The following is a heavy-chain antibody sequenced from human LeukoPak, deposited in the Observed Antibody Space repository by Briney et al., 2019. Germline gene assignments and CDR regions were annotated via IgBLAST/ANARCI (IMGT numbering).Heavy chain of an antibody. Sequence: ASVKVSCKASGYTFTSYGISWVRQAPGQGLEWMGWISAYNGNTNYAQKLQGRVTMTTDTSTSTAYMELRSLRSDDTAVYYCARITANLFAGWFDPWGQGTLVTVSS. CDR2: ISAYNGNT. CDR3: ARITANLFAGWFDP. D-gene: IGHD1-20*01. J-gene: IGHJ5*02. CDR1: GYTFTSYG. V-gene: IGHV1-18*01.